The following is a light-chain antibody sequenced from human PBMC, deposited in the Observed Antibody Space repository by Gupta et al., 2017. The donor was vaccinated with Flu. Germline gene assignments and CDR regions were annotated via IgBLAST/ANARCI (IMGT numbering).Light chain of an antibody. CDR3: QAWDTTSNCV. Sequence: PGQTASITCSGDELGDKFTCWYQQKPGQSPVLVIYQDKKRPPGIPERFSGSNSGNIATLTISGAQAMDEAVYFCQAWDTTSNCVFGGGTKLTVL. CDR1: ELGDKF. J-gene: IGLJ3*02. V-gene: IGLV3-1*01. CDR2: QDK.